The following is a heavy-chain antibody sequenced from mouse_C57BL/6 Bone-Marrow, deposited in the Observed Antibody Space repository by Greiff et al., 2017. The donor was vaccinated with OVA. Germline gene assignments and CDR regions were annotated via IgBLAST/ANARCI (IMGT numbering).Heavy chain of an antibody. J-gene: IGHJ1*03. CDR1: GYTFTSYW. D-gene: IGHD1-1*01. CDR2: IDPSDSYT. V-gene: IGHV1-50*01. CDR3: ARGSVVARYFDV. Sequence: QVQLQQPGAELVKPGASVKLSCKASGYTFTSYWMQWVKQRPGQGLEWIGEIDPSDSYTNYNQKFKGKATLTVDTSSSTAYMQLSSLTSEDSAVYYCARGSVVARYFDVWGTGTTVTVSS.